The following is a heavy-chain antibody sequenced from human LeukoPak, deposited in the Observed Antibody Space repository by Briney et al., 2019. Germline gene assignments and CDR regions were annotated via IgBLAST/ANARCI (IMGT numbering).Heavy chain of an antibody. V-gene: IGHV4-34*01. Sequence: PSETLSLTCAVYGGSFSGYYWSWIRQPPGKGLEWIGEINHSGSTNYNPSLKSRVTISVDTSKNQFSLKLSSVTAADTAVYYCARDVGSSWYYYYGMDVWGQGTTVTVSS. D-gene: IGHD6-13*01. CDR2: INHSGST. CDR3: ARDVGSSWYYYYGMDV. CDR1: GGSFSGYY. J-gene: IGHJ6*02.